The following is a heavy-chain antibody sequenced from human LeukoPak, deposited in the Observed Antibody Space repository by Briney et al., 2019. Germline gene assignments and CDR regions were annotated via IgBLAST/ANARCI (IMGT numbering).Heavy chain of an antibody. CDR2: ISGSGGST. V-gene: IGHV3-23*01. J-gene: IGHJ4*02. D-gene: IGHD2-2*01. CDR1: GFTFSSYA. Sequence: GGSLRLSCAASGFTFSSYAMSWVRQAPGKGLEWVSAISGSGGSTYYADSVKGRFTISRDNSKNTLYLQMNSLRAEDTAVYYCARDSDIVVVPAATAPNFDYWGQGTLVTVSS. CDR3: ARDSDIVVVPAATAPNFDY.